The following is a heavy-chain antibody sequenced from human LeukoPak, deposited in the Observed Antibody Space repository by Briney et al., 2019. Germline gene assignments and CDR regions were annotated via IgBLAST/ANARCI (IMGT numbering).Heavy chain of an antibody. CDR1: GGSISTYY. V-gene: IGHV4-59*01. Sequence: SETLSLTCSVSGGSISTYYWSWIRQPPGKGLEWIGYIHHTGTTKYNPSLKSRVTISIDTFRMQFSLNLRSVTAADTAVYYCARDVRNYDNSAYAYFDYWGQGSPVTVST. J-gene: IGHJ4*02. D-gene: IGHD3-22*01. CDR3: ARDVRNYDNSAYAYFDY. CDR2: IHHTGTT.